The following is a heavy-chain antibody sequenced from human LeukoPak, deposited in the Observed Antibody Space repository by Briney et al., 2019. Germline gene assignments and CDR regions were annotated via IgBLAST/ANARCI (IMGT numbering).Heavy chain of an antibody. CDR3: ARGGVGQWLFSYYFDY. J-gene: IGHJ4*02. D-gene: IGHD6-19*01. Sequence: SETLSLTCTVSGGSISSYYWGWIRQPPGKGLEWIGYIYYSGSTNYNPSLKSRVTISVDTSKNQFSLKLSSVTAADTAVYYCARGGVGQWLFSYYFDYWGQGTLVTVSS. CDR2: IYYSGST. V-gene: IGHV4-59*12. CDR1: GGSISSYY.